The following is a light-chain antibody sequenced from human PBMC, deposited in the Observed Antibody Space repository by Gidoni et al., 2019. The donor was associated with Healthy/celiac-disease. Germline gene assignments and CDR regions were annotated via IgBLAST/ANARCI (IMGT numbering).Light chain of an antibody. Sequence: QSALTHPASVSGSPGQSITISCTGTSSYVGGYNYVSWYQQHPGKAPKLMIYEVSNRPSGVSNRFSGSKSGNTASLTISGLQAEDEADYYCSSYTSSSTPVFGTGTKVTVL. V-gene: IGLV2-14*01. J-gene: IGLJ1*01. CDR1: SSYVGGYNY. CDR2: EVS. CDR3: SSYTSSSTPV.